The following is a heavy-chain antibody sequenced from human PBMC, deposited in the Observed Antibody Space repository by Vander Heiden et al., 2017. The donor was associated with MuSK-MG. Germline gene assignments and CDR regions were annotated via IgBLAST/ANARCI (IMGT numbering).Heavy chain of an antibody. CDR1: GGSISSYY. V-gene: IGHV4-59*01. Sequence: QVQLQESGPGLVKPSETLSLTCTVSGGSISSYYWSWIRQPPGKGLEWIGYIYYSGSTNYNPARKSRVTISVDTAKNKASMKLSSVTAAETAVYYCAIETRGRTTVTTEDDWRHGTMVTVCS. D-gene: IGHD4-17*01. CDR3: AIETRGRTTVTTEDD. J-gene: IGHJ4*01. CDR2: IYYSGST.